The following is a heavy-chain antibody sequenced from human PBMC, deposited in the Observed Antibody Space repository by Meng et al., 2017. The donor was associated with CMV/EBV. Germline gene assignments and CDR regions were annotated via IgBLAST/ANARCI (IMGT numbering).Heavy chain of an antibody. Sequence: QLQLPASCTRLVKPSAPHSHTCNVAGCSRRSRCYDCGWIRQPPWKGLEWIGIIYYSGSTYYNPSLKSRVPISVDTYKNQFSLKLSSVTAADTAVYYCARKRYWLLYPWFDPWGQGTLVTVSS. D-gene: IGHD3-9*01. CDR3: ARKRYWLLYPWFDP. V-gene: IGHV4-39*07. CDR1: GCSRRSRCYD. J-gene: IGHJ5*02. CDR2: IYYSGST.